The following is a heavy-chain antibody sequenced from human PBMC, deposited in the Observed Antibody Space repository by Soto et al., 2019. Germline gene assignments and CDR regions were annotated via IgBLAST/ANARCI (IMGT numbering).Heavy chain of an antibody. CDR2: IYHSGIT. V-gene: IGHV4-4*02. J-gene: IGHJ5*02. Sequence: SETLSLTFAVSGGSISSSNWWSWVRQPPGKGLEWIGEIYHSGITNYNPYLKSRVTISVDKSKNQFSLKLSSVTAADTAVYHCARAVSGYYTNWFDPWGQGTLVTVSS. CDR3: ARAVSGYYTNWFDP. CDR1: GGSISSSNW. D-gene: IGHD3-22*01.